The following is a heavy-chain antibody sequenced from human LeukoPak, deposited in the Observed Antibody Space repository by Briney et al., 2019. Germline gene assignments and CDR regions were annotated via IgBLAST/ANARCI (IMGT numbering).Heavy chain of an antibody. J-gene: IGHJ6*03. CDR3: ARTGDYDFWSDYHFYYYYYMDV. CDR2: IKPDGSEK. V-gene: IGHV3-7*01. D-gene: IGHD3-3*01. Sequence: GGSLRLSCAASGFTFSSYWMSWVRQTPGKGLEWVANIKPDGSEKYYVDSVKGRFTISRDNAKNSMYLQMHSLRAEDTAVYYCARTGDYDFWSDYHFYYYYYMDVWGKGTTVTVSS. CDR1: GFTFSSYW.